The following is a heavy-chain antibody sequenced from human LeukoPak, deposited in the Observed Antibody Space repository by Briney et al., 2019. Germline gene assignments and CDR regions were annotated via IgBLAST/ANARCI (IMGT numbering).Heavy chain of an antibody. J-gene: IGHJ5*02. Sequence: SETLSLTCTVSGDSISGYYWSWIRQPPGKGLEWIAFIHSSGTTNYNPSLRSRVSISVDTSNNQFSLNVNSVTAADTAVYYCARGGASGKWFDPRGQGTLVTVSS. V-gene: IGHV4-59*01. D-gene: IGHD6-25*01. CDR3: ARGGASGKWFDP. CDR1: GDSISGYY. CDR2: IHSSGTT.